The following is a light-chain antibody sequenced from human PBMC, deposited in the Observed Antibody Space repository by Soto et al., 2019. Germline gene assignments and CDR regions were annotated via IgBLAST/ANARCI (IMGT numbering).Light chain of an antibody. V-gene: IGLV1-47*01. CDR2: RNN. CDR1: SSNVGDNL. CDR3: ATWDDRLRRPV. Sequence: QSVVTQPPSLSGTPGQRVTISCSGSSSNVGDNLVYWYQQVPGTAPKLLIYRNNQWPSGVPDRFSGSKSGASASLAISGLRSEDEADYYCATWDDRLRRPVFGGGTKVTVL. J-gene: IGLJ3*02.